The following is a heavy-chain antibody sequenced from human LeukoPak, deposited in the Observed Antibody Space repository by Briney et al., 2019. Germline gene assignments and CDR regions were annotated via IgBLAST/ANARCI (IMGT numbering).Heavy chain of an antibody. J-gene: IGHJ4*02. V-gene: IGHV3-21*01. CDR2: ISSSSLSYI. Sequence: GGSLRLSCAASGFTSNSYSMNWVRQAPGKGLEWVSSISSSSLSYIYYADSVKGRFTISRDNAKNTLYLQMNSLRAEDTAVYYCARVGGAYYGSGSYYNFNWGQGTLVTVSS. D-gene: IGHD3-10*01. CDR1: GFTSNSYS. CDR3: ARVGGAYYGSGSYYNFN.